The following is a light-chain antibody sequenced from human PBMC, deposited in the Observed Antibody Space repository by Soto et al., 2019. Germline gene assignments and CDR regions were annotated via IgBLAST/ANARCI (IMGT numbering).Light chain of an antibody. Sequence: EIVMTQSPATLSVSPGERATLSCRASQGVSTNLAWYQQNPGQAPRLLIYGASTRATGVPARFSGSGSGTEFTLTISSLQSDDVAVYYCQQYTNWPPWTFGQGTKVDVK. CDR1: QGVSTN. J-gene: IGKJ1*01. V-gene: IGKV3-15*01. CDR3: QQYTNWPPWT. CDR2: GAS.